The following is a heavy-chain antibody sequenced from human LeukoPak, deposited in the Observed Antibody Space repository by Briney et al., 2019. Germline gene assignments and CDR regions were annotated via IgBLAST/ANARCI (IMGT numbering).Heavy chain of an antibody. CDR3: VKESRVVRGVIMDAFDM. D-gene: IGHD3-10*01. CDR2: ISINGGST. V-gene: IGHV3-64D*06. Sequence: PGGSLRLSCSASGFTFSSYAMHWVRQAPGKGLEYVSGISINGGSTDYADSVKGRFTISRDNSKNTVYLQMSSLRAEATAVYYCVKESRVVRGVIMDAFDMWGQGTMVTVSS. J-gene: IGHJ3*02. CDR1: GFTFSSYA.